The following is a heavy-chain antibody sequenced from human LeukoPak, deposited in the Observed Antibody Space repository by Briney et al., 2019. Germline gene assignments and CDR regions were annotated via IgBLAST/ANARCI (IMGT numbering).Heavy chain of an antibody. CDR1: GFTFRSDA. CDR2: IPYDGNNQ. Sequence: TGKSLRLSCAASGFTFRSDAMHWVRQAPGRGLDWVAVIPYDGNNQDYAESVKGRFTLSRDISKNTLYLQMNSLRPEDTAVYYCARGQGEGGFDYWGQGTLVTVSS. D-gene: IGHD1-26*01. J-gene: IGHJ4*02. CDR3: ARGQGEGGFDY. V-gene: IGHV3-30-3*01.